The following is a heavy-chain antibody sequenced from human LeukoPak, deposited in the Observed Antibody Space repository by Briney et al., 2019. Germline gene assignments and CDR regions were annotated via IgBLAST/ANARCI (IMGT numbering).Heavy chain of an antibody. Sequence: SGGSLRLSCAASGFTFSSYSMNWVRQAPGKGLEWVSYISTSGSTIDYVDSVKGRFTISRDNAKNSLYLQMNNLRAEDTAVYYCARDMGDDYGDYGRLVSAGMDVWGQGTTVTVSS. CDR2: ISTSGSTI. D-gene: IGHD4-17*01. CDR3: ARDMGDDYGDYGRLVSAGMDV. V-gene: IGHV3-48*01. CDR1: GFTFSSYS. J-gene: IGHJ6*02.